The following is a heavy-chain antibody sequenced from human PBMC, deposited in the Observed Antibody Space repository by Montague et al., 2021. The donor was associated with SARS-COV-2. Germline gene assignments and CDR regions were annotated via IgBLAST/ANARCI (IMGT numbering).Heavy chain of an antibody. D-gene: IGHD4-17*01. Sequence: SETLSLTCTVSGGSISSYYWSWIRQPAGKGLEWIGLIYPCGNTXXXPSXKSRVTISVDTSKNQFSPKLSSVTAADTAVYYCASVYTVTYYFDYWGRGTLVTVSS. J-gene: IGHJ4*02. CDR3: ASVYTVTYYFDY. V-gene: IGHV4-4*07. CDR2: IYPCGNT. CDR1: GGSISSYY.